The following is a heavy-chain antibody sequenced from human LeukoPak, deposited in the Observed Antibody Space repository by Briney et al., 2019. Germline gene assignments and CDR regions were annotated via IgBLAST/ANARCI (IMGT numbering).Heavy chain of an antibody. D-gene: IGHD5-18*01. Sequence: PGRSLRLSCAAYGFTFSSYAMHWVRQAPGNGLEWVAVISYDGSNKYYADSVKDRSTISRDNSKNTLYLQMNSLRAEDTAVYYCARGHTAMVGKIDYWGQGTLVTVSS. J-gene: IGHJ4*02. CDR1: GFTFSSYA. V-gene: IGHV3-30*04. CDR3: ARGHTAMVGKIDY. CDR2: ISYDGSNK.